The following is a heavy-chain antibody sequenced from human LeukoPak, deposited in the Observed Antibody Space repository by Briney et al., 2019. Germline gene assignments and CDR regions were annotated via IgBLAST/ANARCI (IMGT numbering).Heavy chain of an antibody. D-gene: IGHD5-18*01. J-gene: IGHJ6*03. CDR1: GGSISSGSYY. CDR3: ARDGYAYGYYSYMDV. V-gene: IGHV4-61*09. Sequence: SETLSLTCTVSGGSISSGSYYWSWIRQPAGKGLEWIGHIYTSGGTNYNPSLKSRVTISVDTSKNQFSLKLSSVSAADTAVYYCARDGYAYGYYSYMDVWGKGTTVTISS. CDR2: IYTSGGT.